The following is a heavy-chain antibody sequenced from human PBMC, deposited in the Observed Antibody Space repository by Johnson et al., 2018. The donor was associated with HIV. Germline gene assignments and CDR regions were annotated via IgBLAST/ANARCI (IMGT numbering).Heavy chain of an antibody. D-gene: IGHD5-24*01. Sequence: VQLVESGGGLVKPGGSLRLSCAASGFTFNNAWMTWVRQAPGKGLEWVGRIKSEIDGGTTDYGAPVKGRFTISRDDSKSTLHLQMNSLQTEDTAVYYCATSVGDGYNSDPFDMWGQGTMVTVSS. CDR1: GFTFNNAW. V-gene: IGHV3-15*01. CDR2: IKSEIDGGTT. J-gene: IGHJ3*02. CDR3: ATSVGDGYNSDPFDM.